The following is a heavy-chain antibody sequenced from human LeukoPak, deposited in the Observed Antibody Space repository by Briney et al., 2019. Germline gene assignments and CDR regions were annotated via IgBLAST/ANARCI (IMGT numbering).Heavy chain of an antibody. D-gene: IGHD6-19*01. CDR1: GFTFSSYW. CDR2: IASDGSST. J-gene: IGHJ4*02. V-gene: IGHV3-74*01. Sequence: GGSLRLSCAASGFTFSSYWMNWVRQAPGKGLVWVSRIASDGSSTTYADSVKGRFSISRDNAKNTLYLQMNSLRVEDTAVYYCARGGSGWYFDFWGQGTLVTVSS. CDR3: ARGGSGWYFDF.